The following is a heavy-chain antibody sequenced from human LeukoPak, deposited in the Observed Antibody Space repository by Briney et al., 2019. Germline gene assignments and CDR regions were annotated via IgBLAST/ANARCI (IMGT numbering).Heavy chain of an antibody. Sequence: GGSLRLSCAASGFTFSSYGMHWVRQAPGKGLEWVSSISSSSSYIYYADSVKGRFTISRDNAKNSLYLQMNSLRAEDTAVYYCAREEEITMVRGVINTFDYWGQGTLVTVSS. J-gene: IGHJ4*02. V-gene: IGHV3-21*01. D-gene: IGHD3-10*01. CDR2: ISSSSSYI. CDR3: AREEEITMVRGVINTFDY. CDR1: GFTFSSYG.